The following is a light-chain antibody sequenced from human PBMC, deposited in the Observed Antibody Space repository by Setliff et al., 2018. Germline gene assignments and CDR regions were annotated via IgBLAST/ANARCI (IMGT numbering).Light chain of an antibody. V-gene: IGLV1-44*01. CDR2: GNF. Sequence: QSALTQEASVSGTVGQKVTLSCTGESDNIGRNAVGWYQQSSHGAPKTVMLGNFLPSGIPGRFSGSKSGTTASLTISGLQLEDEADYYCSTWDYSLRTHVFGTGTQLTV. J-gene: IGLJ1*01. CDR3: STWDYSLRTHV. CDR1: SDNIGRNA.